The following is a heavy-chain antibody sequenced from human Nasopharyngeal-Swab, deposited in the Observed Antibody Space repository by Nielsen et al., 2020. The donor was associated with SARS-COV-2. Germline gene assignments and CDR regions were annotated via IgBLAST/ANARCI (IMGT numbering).Heavy chain of an antibody. J-gene: IGHJ4*02. V-gene: IGHV4-59*01. CDR2: IYYSGST. D-gene: IGHD5-18*01. CDR3: ARGWIQLWTSYFDY. Sequence: WIHQPPGKGLEWIGYIYYSGSTNYNPSLKSRVTISVDTSKNQFSLKLSSVTAADTAVYYCARGWIQLWTSYFDYWGQGTLVTVSS.